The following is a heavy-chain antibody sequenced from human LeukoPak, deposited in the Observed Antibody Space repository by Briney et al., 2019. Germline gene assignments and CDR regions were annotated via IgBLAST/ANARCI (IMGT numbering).Heavy chain of an antibody. CDR2: ISSSSSYI. D-gene: IGHD4-17*01. J-gene: IGHJ4*02. V-gene: IGHV3-21*01. Sequence: KPGGSLRLSCAASGFTFSSYSMNWVRQAPGKGLEWVSSISSSSSYIYYADSAKGRFTISRDNAKNSLYLQMNSLRAEDTAVYYCARDLGSDRTTVTYYFDYWGQGTLVTVSS. CDR1: GFTFSSYS. CDR3: ARDLGSDRTTVTYYFDY.